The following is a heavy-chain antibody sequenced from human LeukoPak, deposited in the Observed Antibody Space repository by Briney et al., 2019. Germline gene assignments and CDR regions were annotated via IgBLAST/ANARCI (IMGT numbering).Heavy chain of an antibody. J-gene: IGHJ5*02. CDR1: GFTLSSYE. D-gene: IGHD3-22*01. V-gene: IGHV3-48*03. CDR3: ARVLDYYDSSGYYVA. CDR2: ISSSGSTI. Sequence: GGSLRLSCAASGFTLSSYEMNWVPEAPGKGLEWVSYISSSGSTIYYADSVKGRFTISRDNAKNSLYLQMNSLRAEDTAVYYCARVLDYYDSSGYYVAWGQGTLVTV.